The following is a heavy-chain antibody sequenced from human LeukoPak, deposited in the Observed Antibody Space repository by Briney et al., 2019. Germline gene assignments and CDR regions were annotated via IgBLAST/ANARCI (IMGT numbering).Heavy chain of an antibody. Sequence: SETLSLTCTVSGDSLRDYYWTWIRQSPGKGLEWIGNVYYSGSTNYNPSLTSRVTISIDTSKTQFSLKLSSVPAADTAVYYCARDPRSAAGTSQMRWDVWGQGTTVTVSS. CDR2: VYYSGST. CDR1: GDSLRDYY. D-gene: IGHD6-13*01. CDR3: ARDPRSAAGTSQMRWDV. J-gene: IGHJ6*02. V-gene: IGHV4-59*01.